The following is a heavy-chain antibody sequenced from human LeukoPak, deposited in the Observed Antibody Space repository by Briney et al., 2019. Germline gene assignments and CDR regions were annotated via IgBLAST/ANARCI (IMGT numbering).Heavy chain of an antibody. CDR3: ARPGETTEWLLPGGNAFDI. D-gene: IGHD3-22*01. Sequence: ASVKVSCKASGGTFISYAISWVRQAPGQGLEWMGRIIPIFGTANYAQKFQGRVTITTDESTSTAYMELSSLRSEDTAVYYCARPGETTEWLLPGGNAFDIWGQGTMVTVSS. J-gene: IGHJ3*02. CDR1: GGTFISYA. V-gene: IGHV1-69*05. CDR2: IIPIFGTA.